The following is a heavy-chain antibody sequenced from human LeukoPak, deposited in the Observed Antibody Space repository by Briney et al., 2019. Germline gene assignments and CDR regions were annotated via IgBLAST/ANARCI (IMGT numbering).Heavy chain of an antibody. V-gene: IGHV4-38-2*02. CDR2: IYYSGST. J-gene: IGHJ4*02. CDR3: ARDSPPAGTDY. D-gene: IGHD2-2*01. CDR1: GYSISSGYY. Sequence: PSETLSLTCAVSGYSISSGYYWGWIRQPPGKGLEWIGYIYYSGSTYYNPSLKSRVTISVDTSKNQFSLKLSSVTAADTAVYYCARDSPPAGTDYWGQGTLVTVSS.